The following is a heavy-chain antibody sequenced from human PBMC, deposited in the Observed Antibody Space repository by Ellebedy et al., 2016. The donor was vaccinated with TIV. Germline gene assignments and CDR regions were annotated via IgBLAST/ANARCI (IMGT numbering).Heavy chain of an antibody. D-gene: IGHD5/OR15-5a*01. CDR1: GYTFTKYG. CDR3: TRGFYEKFDP. CDR2: ISGYNGDT. Sequence: ASVKVSCKASGYTFTKYGISWVRQAPGQGLEWMGWISGYNGDTNYAQKFQGRVTMPMETSTNTVYMELRNLSFDDTAVYYCTRGFYEKFDPWGQGTPVTVS. J-gene: IGHJ5*02. V-gene: IGHV1-18*04.